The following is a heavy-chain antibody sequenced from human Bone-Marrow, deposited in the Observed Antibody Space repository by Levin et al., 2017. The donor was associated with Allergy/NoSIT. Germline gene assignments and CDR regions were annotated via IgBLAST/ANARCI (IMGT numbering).Heavy chain of an antibody. J-gene: IGHJ6*02. CDR3: VRSFVIVGATDYYYDDGMDV. CDR2: IDTAGDT. D-gene: IGHD1-26*01. V-gene: IGHV3-13*01. Sequence: PGGSLRLSCAASGFTFSSYDMHWVRQATGKGLEWVSAIDTAGDTYYSGSVKGRFTISRENAKNSLYLQMNSLRAGDTAVYYCVRSFVIVGATDYYYDDGMDVWGHGTTVTVSS. CDR1: GFTFSSYD.